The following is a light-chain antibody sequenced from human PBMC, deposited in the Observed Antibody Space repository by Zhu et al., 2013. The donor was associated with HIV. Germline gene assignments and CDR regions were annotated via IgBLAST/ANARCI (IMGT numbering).Light chain of an antibody. Sequence: IQLTQSPSSLSASVGDRVTITCRASQGISSYLAWYQQKPGKAPKLLIYAASTLQSGVPSRFSGSGSGTDFTLTISSLQPEDFAIYYCQQYDDPPITFGQGTRLEMK. J-gene: IGKJ5*01. CDR3: QQYDDPPIT. CDR1: QGISSY. V-gene: IGKV1-9*01. CDR2: AAS.